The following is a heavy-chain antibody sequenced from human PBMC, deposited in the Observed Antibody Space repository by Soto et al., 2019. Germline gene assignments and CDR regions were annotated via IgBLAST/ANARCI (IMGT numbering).Heavy chain of an antibody. V-gene: IGHV4-34*01. CDR2: INRSGST. Sequence: SETLSLTCAVYGGSFSGYYWSWIRQPPGKGLEWIGEINRSGSTNYNPSLKSRVTISVDTSKNQFSLKLSSVTAADTAVYYCARGGSVVVVAATGDDYWGQGTLVTVSS. CDR1: GGSFSGYY. D-gene: IGHD2-15*01. CDR3: ARGGSVVVVAATGDDY. J-gene: IGHJ4*02.